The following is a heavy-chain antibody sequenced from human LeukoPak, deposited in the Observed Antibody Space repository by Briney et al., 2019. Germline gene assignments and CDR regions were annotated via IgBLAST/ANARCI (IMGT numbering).Heavy chain of an antibody. V-gene: IGHV4-39*01. CDR2: IYYSGST. J-gene: IGHJ4*02. CDR1: GGSISSSSYY. Sequence: SETLFLTCTVSGGSISSSSYYWGWIRQPPGKGREWIGSIYYSGSTYYNPSLKSRVTISVDTSKNQFSLKLSSVTAADTAVYYCARLAVAARCFDYWGQGTLVTVSS. D-gene: IGHD6-6*01. CDR3: ARLAVAARCFDY.